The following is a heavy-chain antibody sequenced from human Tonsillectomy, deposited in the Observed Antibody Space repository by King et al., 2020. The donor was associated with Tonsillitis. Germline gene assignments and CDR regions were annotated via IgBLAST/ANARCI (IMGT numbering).Heavy chain of an antibody. V-gene: IGHV3-74*01. D-gene: IGHD1-14*01. J-gene: IGHJ5*02. CDR3: ARDFPHRRLDL. Sequence: VQLVESGGGLVQPGGSLRLSCAASGFTHPYWMHWVRQAPGKGLMWVSRINSDGSETRYADSVKGRFTVSRDNAKNTLYLQMNSLRGEDTAVYCCARDFPHRRLDLWGQGTLVTVSS. CDR2: INSDGSET. CDR1: GFTHPYW.